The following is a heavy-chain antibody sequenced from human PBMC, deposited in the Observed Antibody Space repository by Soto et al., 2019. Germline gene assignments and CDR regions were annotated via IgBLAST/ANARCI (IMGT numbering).Heavy chain of an antibody. CDR1: GFTFSIYC. V-gene: IGHV3-7*01. CDR3: ARELIVGPAEYFQH. J-gene: IGHJ1*01. Sequence: PGGSLRLSCAVSGFTFSIYCMSWVLQTPGKGLEWVANINQDGSEKYYVDAVKGRFTISRDNAKNSLYLQMNSLRAEDTAVYYCARELIVGPAEYFQHWGQGTLVTVSS. D-gene: IGHD1-26*01. CDR2: INQDGSEK.